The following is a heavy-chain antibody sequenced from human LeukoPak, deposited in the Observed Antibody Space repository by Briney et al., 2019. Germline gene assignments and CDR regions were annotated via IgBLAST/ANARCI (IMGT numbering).Heavy chain of an antibody. CDR1: GGTFSSYA. D-gene: IGHD3-22*01. J-gene: IGHJ4*02. CDR3: PRSTYYYDSSGYYSDY. CDR2: IIPIFGTA. Sequence: ASVKVSCKASGGTFSSYAISWVRQAPGQGLEWMGGIIPIFGTANYAQKFQGRVTITTDESTSTAYMELSSLRSEDTAVYYCPRSTYYYDSSGYYSDYWGQGTLVTVSS. V-gene: IGHV1-69*05.